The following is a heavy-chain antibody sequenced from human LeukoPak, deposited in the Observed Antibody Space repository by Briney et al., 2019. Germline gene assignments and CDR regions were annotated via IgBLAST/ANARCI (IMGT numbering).Heavy chain of an antibody. Sequence: KLQGRVTMTTDTSTSTAYMELRSLRSDDTAVYYCARDPLLTTVVTLGAFDIWGQGTMVTVSS. V-gene: IGHV1-18*01. J-gene: IGHJ3*02. CDR3: ARDPLLTTVVTLGAFDI. D-gene: IGHD4-23*01.